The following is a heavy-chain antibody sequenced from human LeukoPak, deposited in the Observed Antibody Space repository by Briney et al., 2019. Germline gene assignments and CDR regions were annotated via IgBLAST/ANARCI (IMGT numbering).Heavy chain of an antibody. V-gene: IGHV3-30*02. D-gene: IGHD6-6*01. CDR1: GFTFSSYA. Sequence: GGSLRLSCAASGFTFSSYAMSWVRQAPGKGLEWVAFIRYDGSNKYYADSVKGRFTISRDNSKNTLYLQMNSLRAEDTAVYYCAKDRGSSSAQYFQHWGQGTLVTVSS. J-gene: IGHJ1*01. CDR2: IRYDGSNK. CDR3: AKDRGSSSAQYFQH.